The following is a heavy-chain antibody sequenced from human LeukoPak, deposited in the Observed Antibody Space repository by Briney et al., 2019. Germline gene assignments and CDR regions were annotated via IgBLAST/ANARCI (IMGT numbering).Heavy chain of an antibody. V-gene: IGHV3-23*01. J-gene: IGHJ4*02. CDR1: GFTFSSYA. CDR3: AKGKGVATMGYFDY. Sequence: GGFLRLSCAASGFTFSSYAMSWVRQAPGKGLEWVSAISGSGGSTYYADSVKGRFTISRDNSKNTLYLQMNSLRAEDTAVYYCAKGKGVATMGYFDYWGQGTLVTVSS. D-gene: IGHD5-12*01. CDR2: ISGSGGST.